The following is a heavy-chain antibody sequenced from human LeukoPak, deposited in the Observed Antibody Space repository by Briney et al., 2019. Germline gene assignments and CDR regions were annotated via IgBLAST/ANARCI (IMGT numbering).Heavy chain of an antibody. V-gene: IGHV3-23*01. CDR3: AKGHSSGWSHNFDY. J-gene: IGHJ4*02. D-gene: IGHD6-19*01. CDR1: GFTFSSYA. Sequence: GGSLRLSCAASGFTFSSYAMSWVRQAPGKGLEWVSGISGSGGSTYYVDSVKGRFTISRDNSKNTLYLQMNSLRAEDTAVYYCAKGHSSGWSHNFDYWGQGTLVTVSS. CDR2: ISGSGGST.